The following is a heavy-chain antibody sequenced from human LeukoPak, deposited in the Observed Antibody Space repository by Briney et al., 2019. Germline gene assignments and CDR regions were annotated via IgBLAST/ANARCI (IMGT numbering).Heavy chain of an antibody. J-gene: IGHJ4*02. D-gene: IGHD2-2*01. V-gene: IGHV4-30-2*01. CDR2: IYDSGST. CDR3: ARRYCSCPSCYADY. CDR1: GGSISSGGYP. Sequence: PSQTLSLTCAVSGGSISSGGYPWSWIRQPPGKGLEWIGYIYDSGSTYYNPSLKSRVTISVDRSKNQFSLKLSSVTAADTAVYYCARRYCSCPSCYADYWGQGTLVTVSS.